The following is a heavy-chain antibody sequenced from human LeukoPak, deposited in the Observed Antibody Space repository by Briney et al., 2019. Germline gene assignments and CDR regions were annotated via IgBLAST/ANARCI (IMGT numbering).Heavy chain of an antibody. Sequence: GGSLRLSCAASGFTFSSYSMNWVRQAPGKGLEWVSSISSSSSYIYYADSVKGRLTISRDNAKNSLYLQMNSLRAEDTAVYYCASYSNYGGPFDYWGQGTLVTVSS. J-gene: IGHJ4*02. D-gene: IGHD4-11*01. CDR3: ASYSNYGGPFDY. CDR2: ISSSSSYI. CDR1: GFTFSSYS. V-gene: IGHV3-21*01.